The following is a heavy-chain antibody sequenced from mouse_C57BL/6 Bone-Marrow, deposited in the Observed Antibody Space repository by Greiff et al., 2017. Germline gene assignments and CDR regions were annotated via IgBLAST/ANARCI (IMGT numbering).Heavy chain of an antibody. CDR2: ISSGGSYT. D-gene: IGHD1-1*01. Sequence: EVQGVESGGDLVKPGGSLKLSCAASGFTFSSYGMSWVRQTPDKRLEWVATISSGGSYTYYPDSVKGRFPISRDHAQTTLYLHMRSLKSEDTAMYYCARHEAYYGRRDVDVWGTGTTVTVSS. J-gene: IGHJ1*03. V-gene: IGHV5-6*01. CDR3: ARHEAYYGRRDVDV. CDR1: GFTFSSYG.